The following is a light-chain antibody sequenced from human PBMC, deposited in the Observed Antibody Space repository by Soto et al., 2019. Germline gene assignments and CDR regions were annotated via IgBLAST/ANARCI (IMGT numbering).Light chain of an antibody. CDR2: TNN. V-gene: IGLV1-44*01. J-gene: IGLJ2*01. CDR3: QSYDSSLSGSV. CDR1: SSNIGSNT. Sequence: QSALTQPPSASGTPGQRVTISCSGSSSNIGSNTVNWYQQLPGTAPKVLIYTNNQRPSGVPDRFSGSKSGTSASLAITGLQAEDEADYYCQSYDSSLSGSVFGGGTQLTVL.